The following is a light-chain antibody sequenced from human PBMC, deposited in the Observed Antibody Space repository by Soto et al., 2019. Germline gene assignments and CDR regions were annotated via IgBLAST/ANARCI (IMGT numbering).Light chain of an antibody. CDR2: GTS. J-gene: IGKJ1*01. Sequence: AIQMTQSPSSLSASVGDRVIITCRASQAIRTELGWYQQRPGKAPKLLIYGTSNLQSGVPSRFSGSGSGTDFTLTINGLQPEDFATYYCLQDYNYPRTIGQGTKVDVK. CDR1: QAIRTE. V-gene: IGKV1-6*01. CDR3: LQDYNYPRT.